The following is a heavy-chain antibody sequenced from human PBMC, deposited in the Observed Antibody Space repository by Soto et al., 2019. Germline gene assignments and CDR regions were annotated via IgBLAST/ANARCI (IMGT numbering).Heavy chain of an antibody. Sequence: PWGCIELGRAACRVSVSISAVSVVLQAPGKGLEWVSVISGSGGSTYYAGSVRGRFTVSRDNAKNSLYLQMNSLRAEDTAIYYCARVRFGQWGYAMDVWGQGTTATVSS. J-gene: IGHJ6*02. CDR2: ISGSGGST. D-gene: IGHD3-10*01. V-gene: IGHV3-23*01. CDR3: ARVRFGQWGYAMDV. CDR1: RVSVSISA.